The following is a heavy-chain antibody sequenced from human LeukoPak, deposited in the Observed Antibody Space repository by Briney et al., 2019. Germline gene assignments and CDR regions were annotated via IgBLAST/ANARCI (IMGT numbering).Heavy chain of an antibody. CDR1: GGSISSSSDY. Sequence: SETLSLTCAVSGGSISSSSDYWGWVRQPPGKGLEWIGSIYYSGSTYYNPSLKSRVTISVDTSKNQFSLKLSSVTAADTAVYYCARDGDGYSSGWSYWGQGTLVTVSS. CDR3: ARDGDGYSSGWSY. D-gene: IGHD6-19*01. J-gene: IGHJ4*02. CDR2: IYYSGST. V-gene: IGHV4-39*07.